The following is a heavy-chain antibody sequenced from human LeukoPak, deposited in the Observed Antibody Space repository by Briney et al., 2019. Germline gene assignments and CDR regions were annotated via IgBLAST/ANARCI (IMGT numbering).Heavy chain of an antibody. CDR3: VTTQTFDY. Sequence: GGSLRLSCVASGFTFSNYWMSWVRQAPGKGLEWVANKKHDGSEKYYVDSVKGRFTISRDNAKNSLDLQMNGLRVEDTAVYYCVTTQTFDYWGQGTLVTVSS. CDR2: KKHDGSEK. J-gene: IGHJ4*02. CDR1: GFTFSNYW. V-gene: IGHV3-7*02.